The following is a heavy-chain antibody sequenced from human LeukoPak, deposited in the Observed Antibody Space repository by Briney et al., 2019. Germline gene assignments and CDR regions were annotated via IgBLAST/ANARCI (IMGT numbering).Heavy chain of an antibody. CDR3: ARGEDNWFDP. V-gene: IGHV1-18*01. J-gene: IGHJ5*02. Sequence: KFQGRVTITRDTSTSTAYMELRSLRSDDTAVYYCARGEDNWFDPWGQGTLVTVSS. D-gene: IGHD1-26*01.